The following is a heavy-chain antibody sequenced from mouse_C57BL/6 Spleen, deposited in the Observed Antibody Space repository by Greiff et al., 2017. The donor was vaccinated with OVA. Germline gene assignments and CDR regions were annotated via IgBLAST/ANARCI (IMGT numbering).Heavy chain of an antibody. V-gene: IGHV1-18*01. CDR1: GYTFTGYN. J-gene: IGHJ4*01. CDR2: IYPNNGGT. Sequence: VQLKESGPELVKPGASVKIPCKASGYTFTGYNMDWVKQSPGKSLEWIGDIYPNNGGTIYNQKFKGKATLTVDKSSSTAYMELRSLTSEDTAVYYCAGGYYAMDYWGQGTSVTVSS. CDR3: AGGYYAMDY.